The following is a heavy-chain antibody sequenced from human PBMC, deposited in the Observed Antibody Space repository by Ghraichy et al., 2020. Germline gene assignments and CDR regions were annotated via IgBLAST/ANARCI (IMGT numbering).Heavy chain of an antibody. J-gene: IGHJ4*02. CDR1: GFTFSSYS. Sequence: GGSLRLSCAASGFTFSSYSMNWVRQAPGKGLEWVSSISSSSSYIYYADSVKGRFTISRDNAKNSLYLQINSLRAEDTAVYYCARDGGLVAAGSFDYWGQGTLVTVSS. CDR3: ARDGGLVAAGSFDY. V-gene: IGHV3-21*01. CDR2: ISSSSSYI. D-gene: IGHD6-13*01.